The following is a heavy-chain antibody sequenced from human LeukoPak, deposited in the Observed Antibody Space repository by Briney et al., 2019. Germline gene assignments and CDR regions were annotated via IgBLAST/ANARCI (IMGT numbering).Heavy chain of an antibody. Sequence: PGGSLRLSCAASGFSFSAYSMHWVRQAPGKGLEWVSGISWNSGSIGYADSVKGRFTISRDNAKNSLYLQMNSLRAEDTALYYCAKDKDTARDWDYFDYWGQGTLVTVSS. CDR3: AKDKDTARDWDYFDY. CDR2: ISWNSGSI. V-gene: IGHV3-9*01. D-gene: IGHD5-18*01. J-gene: IGHJ4*02. CDR1: GFSFSAYS.